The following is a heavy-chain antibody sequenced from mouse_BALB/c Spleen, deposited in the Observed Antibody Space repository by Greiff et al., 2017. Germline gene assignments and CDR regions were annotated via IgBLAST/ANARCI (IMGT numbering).Heavy chain of an antibody. CDR3: ARPYDYDGAY. V-gene: IGHV1-80*01. D-gene: IGHD2-4*01. Sequence: VQLQESGAELVRPGSSVKLSCKASGYAFSSYWMNWVKQRPGQGLEWIGQIYPGDGDTNYNGKFTGKATLTADKSSSTAYMQLSSLTSEDSAVYFCARPYDYDGAYWGQGTLVTVSA. J-gene: IGHJ3*01. CDR2: IYPGDGDT. CDR1: GYAFSSYW.